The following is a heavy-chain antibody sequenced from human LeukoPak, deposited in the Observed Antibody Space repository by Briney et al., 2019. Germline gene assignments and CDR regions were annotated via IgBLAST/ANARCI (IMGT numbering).Heavy chain of an antibody. J-gene: IGHJ5*02. CDR2: INPNSGGT. CDR1: GYTFTGYY. CDR3: AKGSFTMVRGRDWLDP. V-gene: IGHV1-2*02. Sequence: GASVKVSCKASGYTFTGYYMHWVRQAPGQGLEWMGWINPNSGGTNYAQKFQGRVTMTRDTSISTAYMELSRLRSDDTAVYYCAKGSFTMVRGRDWLDPWGQGTLVTVSS. D-gene: IGHD3-10*01.